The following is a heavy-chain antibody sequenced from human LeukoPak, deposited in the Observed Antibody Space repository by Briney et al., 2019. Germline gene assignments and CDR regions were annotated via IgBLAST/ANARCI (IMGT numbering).Heavy chain of an antibody. CDR3: VSQGYCSGGSCNWYFGL. Sequence: PGGSLRLSCAASEFTVSNTYIIWVRKAPGKGLEWVSVFYVGGNTNYADSVKGRFTMSRDNSKNALYLQMNSLRGDDTAVYFCVSQGYCSGGSCNWYFGLWGRGTLVTVSS. J-gene: IGHJ2*01. V-gene: IGHV3-66*01. CDR1: EFTVSNTY. D-gene: IGHD2-15*01. CDR2: FYVGGNT.